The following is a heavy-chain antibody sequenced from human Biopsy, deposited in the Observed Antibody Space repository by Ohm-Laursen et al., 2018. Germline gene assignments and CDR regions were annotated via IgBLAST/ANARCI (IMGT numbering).Heavy chain of an antibody. J-gene: IGHJ4*02. CDR1: GGSISSSTTYY. CDR2: IYNTETT. V-gene: IGHV4-39*01. Sequence: SETLSLTCTVSGGSISSSTTYYWAWLRQPPGKGLEWIGSIYNTETTFHNPSLKSRVTISVDTSKNQFSLKLNSVTAADTAVYSCARHSPAPNWTFDYWGQGTQVTVSS. D-gene: IGHD3/OR15-3a*01. CDR3: ARHSPAPNWTFDY.